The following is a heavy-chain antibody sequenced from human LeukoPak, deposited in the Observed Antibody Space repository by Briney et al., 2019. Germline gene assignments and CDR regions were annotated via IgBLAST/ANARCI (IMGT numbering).Heavy chain of an antibody. CDR3: ARGIELLELEDGFDP. CDR2: IIAIFVTA. CDR1: GGTFIGYA. V-gene: IGHV1-69*05. Sequence: ASVKVSCKDSGGTFIGYAISRVRQAPGQGLEWMAGIIAIFVTANNAQTFQGRVTTTTDESTSSAYMELSSLRSEDTAVYYCARGIELLELEDGFDPWGQGTLVTVSS. J-gene: IGHJ5*02. D-gene: IGHD2-15*01.